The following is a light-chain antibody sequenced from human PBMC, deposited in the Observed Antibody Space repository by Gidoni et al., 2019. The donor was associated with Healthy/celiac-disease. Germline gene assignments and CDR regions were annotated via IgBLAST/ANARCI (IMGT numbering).Light chain of an antibody. CDR2: AAS. J-gene: IGKJ3*01. Sequence: DIQMTPSPSSLSASVGDRVTITCRASQSISSYLNWYQQKPGKAPKLLIYAASSLQSGVPSRFSGSGSGTDFTLTISSLQPEDFATYYCQQSYSTLFTCGPGTKVDIK. CDR3: QQSYSTLFT. CDR1: QSISSY. V-gene: IGKV1-39*01.